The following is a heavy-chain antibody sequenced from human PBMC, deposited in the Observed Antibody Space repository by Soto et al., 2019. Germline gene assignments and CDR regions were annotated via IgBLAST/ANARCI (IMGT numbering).Heavy chain of an antibody. CDR3: ARVGVPYCVSTSCYALDY. CDR2: VHHSGST. Sequence: KPSETLSLTCAVYGGSFSGYYWIWIRQSPEKGLEWIGQVHHSGSTNYNPSLKRRVTIWVDTSKSQFSLNLTSVTAADTAVYYCARVGVPYCVSTSCYALDYWGQGTLVTVSS. V-gene: IGHV4-34*01. J-gene: IGHJ4*02. CDR1: GGSFSGYY. D-gene: IGHD2-2*01.